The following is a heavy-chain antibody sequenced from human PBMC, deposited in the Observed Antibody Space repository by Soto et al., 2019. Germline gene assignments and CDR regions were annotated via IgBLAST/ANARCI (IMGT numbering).Heavy chain of an antibody. V-gene: IGHV3-30-3*01. Sequence: GGSLRLSCAASGFTFSSYAMHWVRQAPGKGLEWVAVISYDGSNKYYADSVKGRFTISRDNSKNTLYLQMNSLRAEDTAVYYCARDGGYYDSSGRNDYYGMDVWGQGTTVTVSS. D-gene: IGHD3-22*01. CDR1: GFTFSSYA. CDR3: ARDGGYYDSSGRNDYYGMDV. CDR2: ISYDGSNK. J-gene: IGHJ6*02.